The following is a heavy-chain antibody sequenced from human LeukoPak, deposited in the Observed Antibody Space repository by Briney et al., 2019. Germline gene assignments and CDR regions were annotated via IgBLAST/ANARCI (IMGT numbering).Heavy chain of an antibody. Sequence: PGGSLRLSRAASGFTVSSNYMKWVRQAPGKGLEWVSVIYSGGSTYYPDSVTGRVTISRDNSQNTLYLQMNALRAEDTGVYYCAREAVARNYFDYWGQGTLVTVSS. V-gene: IGHV3-53*01. CDR1: GFTVSSNY. CDR3: AREAVARNYFDY. D-gene: IGHD5-12*01. CDR2: IYSGGST. J-gene: IGHJ4*02.